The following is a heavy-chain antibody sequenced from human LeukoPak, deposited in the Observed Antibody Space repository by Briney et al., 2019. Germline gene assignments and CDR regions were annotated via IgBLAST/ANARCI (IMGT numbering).Heavy chain of an antibody. Sequence: SETLSLTCTVSGGSISSYYWSWIRQPPGKGLEWIEYIYTSGSTNYNPSLKSRVTISVDTSKNQFSLKLSSVTAADTAVYYCARTGNYCSSTSCYYFDAFDIWGQGTMVTVSS. J-gene: IGHJ3*02. CDR1: GGSISSYY. CDR2: IYTSGST. CDR3: ARTGNYCSSTSCYYFDAFDI. V-gene: IGHV4-4*09. D-gene: IGHD2-2*01.